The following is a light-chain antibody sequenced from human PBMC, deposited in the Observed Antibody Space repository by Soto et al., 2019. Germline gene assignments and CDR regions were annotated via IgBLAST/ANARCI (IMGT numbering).Light chain of an antibody. Sequence: EIQMTQSPSSLSVSVGDRVTITCQASRDIRDFLNWYQQKPGKAPKLLIFDASNLEGGVPSRFSGSGSETEFTLTISSLQPDDFATYYCQQYNSYPYTFGQGTKVDIK. V-gene: IGKV1-5*01. CDR2: DAS. J-gene: IGKJ2*01. CDR3: QQYNSYPYT. CDR1: RDIRDF.